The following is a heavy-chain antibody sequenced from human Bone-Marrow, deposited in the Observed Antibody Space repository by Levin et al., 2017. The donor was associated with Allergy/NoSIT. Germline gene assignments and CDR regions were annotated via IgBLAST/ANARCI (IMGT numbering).Heavy chain of an antibody. Sequence: GGSLRLSCVVSGFTFSNYSMNWVRQAPGKGLEWVSGLSGSRGTPYYADSVKGRFTISRDSSKNTLYLQMNSLRAEDTAVYYCVPRVWFRDWGQGTLVTVSS. CDR3: VPRVWFRD. V-gene: IGHV3-23*01. D-gene: IGHD3-10*01. CDR2: LSGSRGTP. CDR1: GFTFSNYS. J-gene: IGHJ4*02.